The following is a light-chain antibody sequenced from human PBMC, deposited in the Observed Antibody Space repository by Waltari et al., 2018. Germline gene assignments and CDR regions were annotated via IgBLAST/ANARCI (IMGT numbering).Light chain of an antibody. V-gene: IGLV2-14*01. CDR3: SSYTSSSTWV. CDR1: SSDVGGYNY. Sequence: QSALTQPASVSGSPGQSITISCTGTSSDVGGYNYVSWYQQHPGKAPKRLIYAGSNRPSVVSNRFAGYKSGNTASLTIAGLQAEDEADYYCSSYTSSSTWVFAGGTKLTVL. CDR2: AGS. J-gene: IGLJ3*02.